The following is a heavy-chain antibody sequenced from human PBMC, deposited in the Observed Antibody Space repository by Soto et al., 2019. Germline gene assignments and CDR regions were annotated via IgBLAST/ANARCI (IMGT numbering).Heavy chain of an antibody. D-gene: IGHD3-9*01. CDR3: ARGRTTYYDILTGYPRAFDI. CDR1: GGSFSGYY. V-gene: IGHV4-34*01. Sequence: QVQLQQWGAGLLKPSETLSLTCAVYGGSFSGYYWSWIRQPPGKGLEWIGEINHSGSTNYNPSLKSRVTISVDTSKNQFSLKLISVTAADTAVYYCARGRTTYYDILTGYPRAFDIWGQGTMVTVSS. CDR2: INHSGST. J-gene: IGHJ3*02.